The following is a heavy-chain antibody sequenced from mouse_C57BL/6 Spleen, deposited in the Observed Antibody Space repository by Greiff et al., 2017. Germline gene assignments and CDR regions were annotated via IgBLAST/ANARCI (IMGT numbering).Heavy chain of an antibody. D-gene: IGHD1-2*01. CDR1: GYAFSSSW. V-gene: IGHV1-82*01. CDR2: IYPGDGDT. J-gene: IGHJ4*01. Sequence: QVQLQQSGPELVKPGASVKISCKASGYAFSSSWMNWVKQRPGQGLEWIGRIYPGDGDTNYNGKFKGKATLTADKSSSTAYMQLSSLTSEDSAVYFCARRVTTAHYYAMDYWGQGTSVTVAS. CDR3: ARRVTTAHYYAMDY.